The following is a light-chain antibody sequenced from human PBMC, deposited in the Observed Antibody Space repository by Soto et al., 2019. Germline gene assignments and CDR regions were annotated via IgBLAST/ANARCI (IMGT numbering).Light chain of an antibody. CDR2: AAS. V-gene: IGKV1-39*01. CDR3: QQSYSTPPG. CDR1: QSISSY. J-gene: IGKJ4*01. Sequence: DIQMTQSPSSLSASVGDRVTITCRASQSISSYLNWYQQKPGIAPKLLIYAASSLQSGVRSRFSGSRSGTDFTLAISSLQPEAFATYDCQQSYSTPPGFGGGTKVEIK.